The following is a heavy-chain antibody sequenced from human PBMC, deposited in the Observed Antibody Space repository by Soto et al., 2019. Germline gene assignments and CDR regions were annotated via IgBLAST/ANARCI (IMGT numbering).Heavy chain of an antibody. D-gene: IGHD4-4*01. CDR2: IYDSGST. J-gene: IGHJ6*02. CDR1: GGSISSGGYY. Sequence: QVQLQESGPGLVKPSQTLSLTCTVSGGSISSGGYYWSWIRQHPGKGLEWIGYIYDSGSTYYNPSLTSRVTISLDPSKNQFSLKLSSVTAADTAVYYCARGRRFGYSIKYYYGMDVWGQGTTVTVSS. V-gene: IGHV4-31*03. CDR3: ARGRRFGYSIKYYYGMDV.